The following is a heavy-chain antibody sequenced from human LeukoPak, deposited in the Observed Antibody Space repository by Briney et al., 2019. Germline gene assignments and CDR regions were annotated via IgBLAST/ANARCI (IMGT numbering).Heavy chain of an antibody. CDR2: INPNSGGT. CDR1: GYTFTGYY. D-gene: IGHD6-13*01. Sequence: ASVKVSCKASGYTFTGYYMHWVRQAPGQGLEWMGRINPNSGGTNYAQKFQGRVTMTRDTSISTAYMELSRLRSDDTAVYYCAGGVTRSGIAAGGLGYWGQGTLVTVSS. CDR3: AGGVTRSGIAAGGLGY. J-gene: IGHJ4*02. V-gene: IGHV1-2*06.